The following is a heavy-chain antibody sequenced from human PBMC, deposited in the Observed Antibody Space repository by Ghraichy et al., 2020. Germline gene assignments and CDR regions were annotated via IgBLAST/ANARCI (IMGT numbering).Heavy chain of an antibody. Sequence: GASLRLSCTVSGVTFSEAWMSWVRQAPGKGLEWIGFIKSKSEGGTIDHAAPLKGRFTISRDDSSNTLFLQMNGLKSEDTAVYYCATDSRDRRMIDYYFYYMDVWGKGTTVTVSS. D-gene: IGHD2-21*01. J-gene: IGHJ6*03. CDR2: IKSKSEGGTI. V-gene: IGHV3-15*01. CDR3: ATDSRDRRMIDYYFYYMDV. CDR1: GVTFSEAW.